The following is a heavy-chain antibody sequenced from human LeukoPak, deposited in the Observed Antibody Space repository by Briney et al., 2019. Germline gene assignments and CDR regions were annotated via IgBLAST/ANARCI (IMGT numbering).Heavy chain of an antibody. Sequence: SETLSLTCTVSGYSISSGHYWGWIRPPPGKGLEWIGSIYHSGSTYYNPSLKSRVTISVDTSKNQFSLKLSSVTAADTAVYYCARGDDYGDSNAFDIWGQGTMVTVSS. J-gene: IGHJ3*02. CDR2: IYHSGST. V-gene: IGHV4-38-2*02. CDR3: ARGDDYGDSNAFDI. D-gene: IGHD4-17*01. CDR1: GYSISSGHY.